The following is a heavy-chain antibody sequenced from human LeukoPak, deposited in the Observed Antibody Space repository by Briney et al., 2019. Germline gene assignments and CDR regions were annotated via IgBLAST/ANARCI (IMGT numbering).Heavy chain of an antibody. D-gene: IGHD2-2*01. CDR3: ARDGTSYDAFDI. CDR2: ISSSSSYI. V-gene: IGHV3-21*01. Sequence: GGSLRLSCAASGFTFSSYWMNWVRQAPGKGLEWVSSISSSSSYIYYADSVKGRFTISRDNAKNSLYLQMNSLRAEDTAVYYCARDGTSYDAFDIWGQGTMVTVSS. CDR1: GFTFSSYW. J-gene: IGHJ3*02.